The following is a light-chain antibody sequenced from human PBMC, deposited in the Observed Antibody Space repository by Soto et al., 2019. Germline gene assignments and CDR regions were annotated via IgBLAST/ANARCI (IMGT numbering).Light chain of an antibody. CDR2: GAF. J-gene: IGKJ1*01. CDR1: QSLSNNIY. Sequence: EIELTHSPATLSLSPVERATLSCRASQSLSNNIYLAWYQQKPGQAPRLLIHGAFTRATGIPDRFSGSGSGTDFTLTISRLEPEDFAVYYCQQYGSSPQAFGQGTKVDIK. V-gene: IGKV3-20*01. CDR3: QQYGSSPQA.